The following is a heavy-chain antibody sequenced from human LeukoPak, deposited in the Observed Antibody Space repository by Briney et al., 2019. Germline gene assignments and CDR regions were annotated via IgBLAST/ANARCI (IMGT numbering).Heavy chain of an antibody. Sequence: GGSLRLSCAASGFIFSNSEMNWVRQAPGKGLEWVSYIRSSGSAIYYAGSVKGRFTISRDDAKNSLYLQMSSLRAEDTAVYYCASGVIAGRNYWGQGTQVTVSS. V-gene: IGHV3-48*03. CDR2: IRSSGSAI. J-gene: IGHJ4*02. CDR1: GFIFSNSE. CDR3: ASGVIAGRNY. D-gene: IGHD6-6*01.